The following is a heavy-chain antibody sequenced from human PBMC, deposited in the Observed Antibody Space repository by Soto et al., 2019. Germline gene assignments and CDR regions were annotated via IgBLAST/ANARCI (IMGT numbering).Heavy chain of an antibody. J-gene: IGHJ6*02. CDR1: GFTFSSYA. Sequence: EVRLLESGGGLVQPGGSLRLSCAASGFTFSSYAMSWVRQAPGKGLEWVSAISGSGGSTYYADSVKGRFTISRDNSKNTLYLQMNSLRAEDTAVYYCAKALYGLLEGMDVWGQGTTVTVSS. CDR3: AKALYGLLEGMDV. V-gene: IGHV3-23*01. D-gene: IGHD1-1*01. CDR2: ISGSGGST.